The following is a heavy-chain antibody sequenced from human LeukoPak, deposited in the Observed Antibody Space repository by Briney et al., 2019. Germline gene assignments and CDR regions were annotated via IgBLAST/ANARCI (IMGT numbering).Heavy chain of an antibody. CDR2: IYYSGST. CDR3: AKQRGSGSLDAFDI. D-gene: IGHD3-10*01. J-gene: IGHJ3*02. CDR1: GGSISSGGYY. V-gene: IGHV4-31*03. Sequence: SVTLSLTCTVSGGSISSGGYYWSWIRQHPGKCLEWIGYIYYSGSTYYNPSLKSRVTISVDTSKNQFSLKLSSVTAADTAVYYCAKQRGSGSLDAFDIWGQGTMVTVSS.